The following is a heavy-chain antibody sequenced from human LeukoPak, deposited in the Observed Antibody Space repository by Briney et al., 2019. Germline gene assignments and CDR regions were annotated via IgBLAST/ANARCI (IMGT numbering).Heavy chain of an antibody. CDR2: IRSKAYGGTI. CDR3: TRDYDYVWRSLDY. V-gene: IGHV3-49*03. D-gene: IGHD3-16*01. Sequence: GGSLRLSCTASGFTFGDYAMSWFRQAPGKGLEWVGFIRSKAYGGTIEYAASVKGRFTISRDDSKSIAYLQMNSLKTEDTAVYYCTRDYDYVWRSLDYWGQGTLVTVSS. J-gene: IGHJ4*02. CDR1: GFTFGDYA.